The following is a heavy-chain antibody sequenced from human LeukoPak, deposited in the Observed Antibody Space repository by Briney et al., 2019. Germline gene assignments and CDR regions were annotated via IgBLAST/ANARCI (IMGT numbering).Heavy chain of an antibody. CDR1: GFTVSSNY. V-gene: IGHV3-53*01. CDR3: ARGVANDYDNSGYHS. Sequence: GGSLRLSCAASGFTVSSNYMSWVRQAPGKGLEWVSVIYSGGKTNYADSVRGRFTISRDNSKNTLYLQMNSLRAEDTAVYYCARGVANDYDNSGYHSWGQGTLVTVSS. J-gene: IGHJ4*02. D-gene: IGHD3-22*01. CDR2: IYSGGKT.